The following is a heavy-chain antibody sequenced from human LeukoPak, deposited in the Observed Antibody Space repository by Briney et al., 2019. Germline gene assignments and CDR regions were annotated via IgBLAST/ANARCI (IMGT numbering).Heavy chain of an antibody. V-gene: IGHV4-61*02. CDR2: IYTSGST. CDR1: GGSINSGNYY. D-gene: IGHD6-19*01. CDR3: ARDLSSGWYEYAFDI. Sequence: TSETLSLTCTVSGGSINSGNYYWSWIRQPAGKGLEWIVRIYTSGSTNYNPSLKSRVTISVDTSKKQFSLKLSSVTAADTAVYYCARDLSSGWYEYAFDIWGQGTMVTVSS. J-gene: IGHJ3*02.